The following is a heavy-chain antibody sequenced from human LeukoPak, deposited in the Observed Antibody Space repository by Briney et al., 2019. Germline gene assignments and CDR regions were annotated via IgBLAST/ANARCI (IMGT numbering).Heavy chain of an antibody. D-gene: IGHD2-2*01. CDR3: ARVGSSTSPPQC. V-gene: IGHV4-59*01. CDR2: IYYSGST. Sequence: SETLSLTCTVSGGSISSYYWSWIRQPPGKGLEWIGYIYYSGSTNYNPSLKSRVTISVDTSKNQFSLKLSSVTAADTAVYYCARVGSSTSPPQCWGQGTLVTVSS. CDR1: GGSISSYY. J-gene: IGHJ4*02.